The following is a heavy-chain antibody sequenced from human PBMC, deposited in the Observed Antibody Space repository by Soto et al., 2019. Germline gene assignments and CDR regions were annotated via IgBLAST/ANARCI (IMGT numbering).Heavy chain of an antibody. CDR3: ARAGELPYYYYGMDV. D-gene: IGHD1-7*01. CDR2: VSGYNGNT. Sequence: QVQLVQSGGEVKKPGASVKVSCKASGYTFTTSGVSWVRQAPGQGLEGMGWVSGYNGNTKYEEKFQDRVTMTTDTSTSTAYLELRSLRPDDTAVYYCARAGELPYYYYGMDVWGQGTTVIVSS. CDR1: GYTFTTSG. J-gene: IGHJ6*02. V-gene: IGHV1-18*01.